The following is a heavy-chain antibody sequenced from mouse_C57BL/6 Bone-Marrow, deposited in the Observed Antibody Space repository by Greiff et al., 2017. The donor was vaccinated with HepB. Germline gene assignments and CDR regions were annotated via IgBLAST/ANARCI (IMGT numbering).Heavy chain of an antibody. Sequence: VQLQHSGAELVRPGASVKLSCTASGFSIKDYYMHWVKQRPEQGLEWIGRIDPEDGDTEYAPKFQGKATMTADTSSNTAYLQLSSLTSEDTAVYYCTTFLLLREKNYWGQGTTLTVSS. D-gene: IGHD1-1*01. CDR3: TTFLLLREKNY. V-gene: IGHV14-1*01. CDR1: GFSIKDYY. CDR2: IDPEDGDT. J-gene: IGHJ2*01.